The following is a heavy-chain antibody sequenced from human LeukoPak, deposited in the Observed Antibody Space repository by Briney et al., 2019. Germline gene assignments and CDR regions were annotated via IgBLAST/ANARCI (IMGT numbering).Heavy chain of an antibody. V-gene: IGHV3-21*01. J-gene: IGHJ4*02. Sequence: GGSLRLSCAASGYTFSSYSINWVRQAPRKGLEWVSSISVRSNYIYYADSMRGRFRISRDDARDSLYLQMNSLRAEDTAVYYCVRLRRNSDTSGFYYYYDFWGQGTLVTVSS. CDR2: ISVRSNYI. D-gene: IGHD3-22*01. CDR1: GYTFSSYS. CDR3: VRLRRNSDTSGFYYYYDF.